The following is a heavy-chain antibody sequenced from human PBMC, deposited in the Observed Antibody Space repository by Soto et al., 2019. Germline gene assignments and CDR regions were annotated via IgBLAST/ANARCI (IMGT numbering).Heavy chain of an antibody. CDR3: ARDVYSSSSSPTYNWFDP. CDR2: IIPIFGTA. Sequence: QVQLVQSGAEVKKPGSSVKVSCKASGGTFSSYAISWVRQAPGQGLEWMGGIIPIFGTANYAQKFQGRVTIPADETTSTAYMELSSLRSEDTAVHYCARDVYSSSSSPTYNWFDPWGQGTLVTVSS. J-gene: IGHJ5*02. V-gene: IGHV1-69*01. CDR1: GGTFSSYA. D-gene: IGHD6-6*01.